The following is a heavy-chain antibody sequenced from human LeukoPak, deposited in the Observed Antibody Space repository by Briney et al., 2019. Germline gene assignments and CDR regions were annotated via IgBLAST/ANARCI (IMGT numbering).Heavy chain of an antibody. CDR2: INTDGSST. CDR1: GFTFSSYW. V-gene: IGHV3-74*01. CDR3: TRGSGYSSGWYPFDS. D-gene: IGHD6-19*01. Sequence: GGSLRLSCAASGFTFSSYWMHWVRQAPGKGLVWVSRINTDGSSTSYADSVKGRFTISRDNAKNRLYVQMNSLRAEDTAVYYCTRGSGYSSGWYPFDSWGQGTLVTVSS. J-gene: IGHJ4*02.